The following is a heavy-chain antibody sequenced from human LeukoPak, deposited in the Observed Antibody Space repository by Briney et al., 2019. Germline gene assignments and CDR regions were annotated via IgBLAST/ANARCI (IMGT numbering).Heavy chain of an antibody. V-gene: IGHV4-34*01. CDR3: ARASIAVAGIPPNYFDY. CDR2: INHSGST. J-gene: IGHJ4*02. D-gene: IGHD6-19*01. CDR1: GGSFSGYY. Sequence: SSETLSLTCAVYGGSFSGYYWSWIRQPPGKGLEWIGEINHSGSTNYNPSLKSRVTISVDTSKNQFSLKLSSVTAADTAVYYCARASIAVAGIPPNYFDYWGQGTLVTVSS.